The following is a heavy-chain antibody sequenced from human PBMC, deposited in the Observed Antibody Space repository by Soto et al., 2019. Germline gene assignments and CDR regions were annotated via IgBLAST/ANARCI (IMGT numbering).Heavy chain of an antibody. J-gene: IGHJ4*02. CDR2: IYYSGST. Sequence: SETLSLTCTVSGGSISSYYWSWIRQPPGKGLEWIGYIYYSGSTNYNPSLKSRVTISVDTSKNQFSLKLTSVTAADTAVYYCARPILTGYQYTFHYWGQGTLVTVSS. CDR3: ARPILTGYQYTFHY. CDR1: GGSISSYY. D-gene: IGHD3-9*01. V-gene: IGHV4-59*08.